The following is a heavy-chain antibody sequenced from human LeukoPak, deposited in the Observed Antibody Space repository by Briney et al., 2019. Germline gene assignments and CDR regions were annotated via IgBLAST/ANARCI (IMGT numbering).Heavy chain of an antibody. CDR2: ISAYNGNT. CDR3: ARDRKQWLVQPEYFQH. Sequence: ASVKVSCTASGYTFTSYGISWVRQAPGQGLEWMGWISAYNGNTNYAQKLQGRVTMTTDTSTSTAYMELRSLRSDDTAVYYCARDRKQWLVQPEYFQHWGQGTLVTVSS. V-gene: IGHV1-18*01. J-gene: IGHJ1*01. CDR1: GYTFTSYG. D-gene: IGHD6-19*01.